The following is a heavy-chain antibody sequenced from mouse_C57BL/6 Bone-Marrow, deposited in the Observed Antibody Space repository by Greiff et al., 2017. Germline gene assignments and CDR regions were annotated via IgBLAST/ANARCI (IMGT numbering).Heavy chain of an antibody. V-gene: IGHV14-2*01. Sequence: EVQVVDSGAELVKPGASVKLSCTASGFNIKDYYIHWVKQRTEQGLEWIGRIDPEDGETKYAPKFQDKATITADTSSNTAYLQLSSLTSEDTAVYYCTRSLIYYGTNYWGQGTTLTVSS. CDR1: GFNIKDYY. J-gene: IGHJ2*01. CDR2: IDPEDGET. D-gene: IGHD1-1*01. CDR3: TRSLIYYGTNY.